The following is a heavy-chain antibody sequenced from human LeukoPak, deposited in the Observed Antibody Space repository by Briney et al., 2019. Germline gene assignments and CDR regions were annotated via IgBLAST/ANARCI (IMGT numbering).Heavy chain of an antibody. Sequence: ASVKVSCKASGYTFTNYGNSWVRQAPGQGLEWMGWISAYNGNTNYAQKLQGRVTMTTDTSTSTAYMELRSLRSDDTAVYYCARDYDDFWSGYYYLGYWGQGTLVTVSS. CDR1: GYTFTNYG. CDR3: ARDYDDFWSGYYYLGY. J-gene: IGHJ4*02. V-gene: IGHV1-18*01. D-gene: IGHD3-3*01. CDR2: ISAYNGNT.